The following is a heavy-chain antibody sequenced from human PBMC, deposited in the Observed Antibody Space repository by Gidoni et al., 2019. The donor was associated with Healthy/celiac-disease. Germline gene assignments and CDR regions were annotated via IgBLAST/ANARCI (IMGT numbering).Heavy chain of an antibody. CDR2: IYYSGST. D-gene: IGHD4-17*01. V-gene: IGHV4-61*01. CDR3: ARATTTVTNVIDY. J-gene: IGHJ4*02. CDR1: GGSVSSGSYY. Sequence: QVQLQESGPGLVKPSETLSLTCTVSGGSVSSGSYYWSWFRQPPGKGLEWIGYIYYSGSTNYNPSLKSRVTISVDTSKNQFSLKLSSVTAADTAVYYCARATTTVTNVIDYWGQGTLVTVSS.